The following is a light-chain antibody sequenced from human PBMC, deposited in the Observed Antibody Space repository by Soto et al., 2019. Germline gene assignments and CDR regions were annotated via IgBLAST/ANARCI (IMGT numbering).Light chain of an antibody. CDR2: GNS. J-gene: IGLJ2*01. CDR3: QSYDRSLRVSL. V-gene: IGLV1-40*01. Sequence: QPVLTQPPSVSGAPGQRVTISCTGSSSNIGAGYDVHWYQQLPGTAPKLLIYGNSNRPSGVPDRFSGSKSGTSASLAITGLQAEDDADHCCQSYDRSLRVSLFGGGTTLTVL. CDR1: SSNIGAGYD.